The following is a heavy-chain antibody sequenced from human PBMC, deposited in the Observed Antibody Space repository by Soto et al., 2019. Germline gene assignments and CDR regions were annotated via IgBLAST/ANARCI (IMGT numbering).Heavy chain of an antibody. CDR2: ISGYNANT. CDR1: GYTFISYG. J-gene: IGHJ4*02. CDR3: ARDTGMVDSPYYFAY. Sequence: QVQLVQSGAEVKKPGASVRVSCKASGYTFISYGISWVRQAPGQGPEWMGWISGYNANTNHAQKLQDRATMTTDTTTSTVSLEQRSLRSDDTSVYYCARDTGMVDSPYYFAYWGQGTRVTVSS. V-gene: IGHV1-18*01. D-gene: IGHD2-15*01.